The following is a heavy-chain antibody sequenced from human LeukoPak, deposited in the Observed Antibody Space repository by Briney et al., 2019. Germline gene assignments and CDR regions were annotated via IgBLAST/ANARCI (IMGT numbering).Heavy chain of an antibody. Sequence: GGSLRLSCAASGFTVSSNYMSWVRQAPGKGLEWVSVIYSGGSTYYADSVKGRFTISRDNSKQTLYLQMNSLRAADTAVYYCARDRGYYDSSGYITLGAFDIWGQGRMVTVSS. CDR3: ARDRGYYDSSGYITLGAFDI. CDR1: GFTVSSNY. D-gene: IGHD3-22*01. CDR2: IYSGGST. V-gene: IGHV3-53*01. J-gene: IGHJ3*02.